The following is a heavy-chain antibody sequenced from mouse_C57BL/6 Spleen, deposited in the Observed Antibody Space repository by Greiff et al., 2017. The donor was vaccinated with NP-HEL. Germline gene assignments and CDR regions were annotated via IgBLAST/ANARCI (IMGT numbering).Heavy chain of an antibody. Sequence: VQLQQPGAELVKPGASVKMSCKASGYTFTSYWITWVKQRPGQGLEWIGDIYPGSGSTNYNEKFKSKATLTVDTSSSTAYMQLSSLTSEDAAVYYCARRPTVVATRDYWGQGTTLTVSS. CDR3: ARRPTVVATRDY. CDR1: GYTFTSYW. CDR2: IYPGSGST. J-gene: IGHJ2*01. V-gene: IGHV1-55*01. D-gene: IGHD1-1*01.